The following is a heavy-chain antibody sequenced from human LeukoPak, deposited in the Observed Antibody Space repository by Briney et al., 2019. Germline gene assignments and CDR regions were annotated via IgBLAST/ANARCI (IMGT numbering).Heavy chain of an antibody. CDR3: AKGDYYDFDY. Sequence: KTGGSLRLSCAASGFTFSSYGMNWVRQAPGKGLEWVSSITSSSSYIYYADSVKGRFTISRDNSKNTLYLQMNSLRAEDTAVYYCAKGDYYDFDYWGQGTLVTVSS. D-gene: IGHD3-10*01. J-gene: IGHJ4*02. V-gene: IGHV3-21*03. CDR2: ITSSSSYI. CDR1: GFTFSSYG.